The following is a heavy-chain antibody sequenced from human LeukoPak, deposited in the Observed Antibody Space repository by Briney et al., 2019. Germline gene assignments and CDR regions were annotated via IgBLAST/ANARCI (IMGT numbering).Heavy chain of an antibody. CDR3: ARGSGNAQFDY. D-gene: IGHD3-10*01. CDR2: IYHSGST. V-gene: IGHV4-30-2*01. Sequence: SETLSLTCTVSGGSISSGGYYWSWIRQPPGKGLEWIGYIYHSGSTCYNPSLKSRVTISVDRSKNQFSLKLSSVTAADTAVYYCARGSGNAQFDYWGQGTLVTVSS. CDR1: GGSISSGGYY. J-gene: IGHJ4*02.